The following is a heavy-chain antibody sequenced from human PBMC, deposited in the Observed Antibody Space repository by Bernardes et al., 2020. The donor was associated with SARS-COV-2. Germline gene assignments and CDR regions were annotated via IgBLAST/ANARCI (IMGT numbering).Heavy chain of an antibody. Sequence: SETLSLTCAVSGGSISRYYWSWVRQPPGKGLEWIGNIYYSGSTNYNLSLKSRVGITVDTSENHVSLKLRSVTAADTAVYYCAKGGGRFSWFDPWGRGTLVTVSS. CDR2: IYYSGST. CDR1: GGSISRYY. CDR3: AKGGGRFSWFDP. J-gene: IGHJ5*02. V-gene: IGHV4-59*12. D-gene: IGHD3-10*01.